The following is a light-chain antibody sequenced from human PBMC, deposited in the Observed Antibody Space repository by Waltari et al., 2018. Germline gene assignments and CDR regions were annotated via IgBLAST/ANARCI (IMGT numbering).Light chain of an antibody. Sequence: QSALTQPASVSGSPGQSITISCTGTSSDVGGYNYVSWYQQHPGKALKLMIYDVSNRPTAISNPFSRSQPCNTASLTSSGLHDENEAYYYFNSYTRSSTRLFGGGTMLSVL. CDR1: SSDVGGYNY. J-gene: IGLJ2*01. V-gene: IGLV2-14*03. CDR3: NSYTRSSTRL. CDR2: DVS.